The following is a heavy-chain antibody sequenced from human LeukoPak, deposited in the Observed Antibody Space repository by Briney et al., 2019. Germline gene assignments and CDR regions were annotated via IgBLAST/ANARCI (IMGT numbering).Heavy chain of an antibody. CDR2: IKQDGSEK. CDR1: GFTFSSYW. D-gene: IGHD7-27*01. J-gene: IGHJ4*02. Sequence: PGGSLRLSCAASGFTFSSYWMSWVRQAPGKGLEWVANIKQDGSEKYYVDSVKGRFTISRDNAKNSLYLQMNSLRAEDTAVYYCARDRSTGDRPFDYWGQGTLVTVSS. CDR3: ARDRSTGDRPFDY. V-gene: IGHV3-7*01.